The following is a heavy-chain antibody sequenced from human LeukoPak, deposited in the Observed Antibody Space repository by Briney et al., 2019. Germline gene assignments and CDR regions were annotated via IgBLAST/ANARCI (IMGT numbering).Heavy chain of an antibody. D-gene: IGHD1-26*01. CDR3: ATEVLGRWELLPGNYFDY. J-gene: IGHJ4*02. CDR1: GYTFNRFG. V-gene: IGHV1-18*01. CDR2: ISAQHGQT. Sequence: ASVKVSCKASGYTFNRFGMNWVRQAPGQGLEWMGWISAQHGQTEHAPNSQDRVTMTTDTYTNTAYMELSSLRSEDTAVYYCATEVLGRWELLPGNYFDYWGQGTLVTVSS.